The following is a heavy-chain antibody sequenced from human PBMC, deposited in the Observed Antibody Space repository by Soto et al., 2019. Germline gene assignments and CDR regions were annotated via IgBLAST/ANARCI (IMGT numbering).Heavy chain of an antibody. CDR3: ARPGRDWGALHY. J-gene: IGHJ4*02. V-gene: IGHV4-59*08. CDR1: NDSISTYY. D-gene: IGHD7-27*01. CDR2: IYYSGST. Sequence: QVQLQESGPGLVKPSETLSLTCTVSNDSISTYYCTWIRHPPGKGLEWIGFIYYSGSTNCNPSLPSRVTISVDTSKNQFSLKMNSVTAADTAVYYCARPGRDWGALHYWGQGTLVTVSS.